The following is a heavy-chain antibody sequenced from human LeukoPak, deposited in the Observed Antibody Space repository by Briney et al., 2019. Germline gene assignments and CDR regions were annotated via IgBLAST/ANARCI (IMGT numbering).Heavy chain of an antibody. V-gene: IGHV3-23*01. CDR1: GFTFSNYA. CDR3: ARCVAVAGCL. CDR2: ISGSGGST. J-gene: IGHJ4*02. D-gene: IGHD6-19*01. Sequence: GGSLRLSCAASGFTFSNYAMSWVRQAPGKGLEWVSAISGSGGSTYYADSVKGRFTISRDNSKNTLYLQMNSLRVEDTAVYYCARCVAVAGCLWGQGTLVTVSS.